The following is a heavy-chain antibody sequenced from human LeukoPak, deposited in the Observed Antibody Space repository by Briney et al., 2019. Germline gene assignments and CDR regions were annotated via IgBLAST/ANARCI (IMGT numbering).Heavy chain of an antibody. D-gene: IGHD4-17*01. V-gene: IGHV6-1*01. CDR1: GDSVSSNSAA. CDR3: AREDMTTVTTRWAFDI. J-gene: IGHJ3*02. Sequence: LSQTLSLTCAISGDSVSSNSAAWNWIRQSPSRGLEWLGRTYYRSKWSNDYAVSVKSRITINPDTSQNQFSLQLNSLTPEDTAVYYCAREDMTTVTTRWAFDIWGQGSMVTVSS. CDR2: TYYRSKWSN.